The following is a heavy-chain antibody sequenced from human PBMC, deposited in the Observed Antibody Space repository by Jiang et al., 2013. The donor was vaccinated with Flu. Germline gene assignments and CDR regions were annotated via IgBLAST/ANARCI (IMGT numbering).Heavy chain of an antibody. CDR3: ARDLGGDGYNLGY. Sequence: WVRQAPGQGLEWMGGIIPIFGTANYAQKFQGRVTITADESTSTAYMELSSLRSEDTAVYYCARDLGGDGYNLGYWGQGTLVTVSS. V-gene: IGHV1-69*01. J-gene: IGHJ4*02. D-gene: IGHD5-24*01. CDR2: IIPIFGTA.